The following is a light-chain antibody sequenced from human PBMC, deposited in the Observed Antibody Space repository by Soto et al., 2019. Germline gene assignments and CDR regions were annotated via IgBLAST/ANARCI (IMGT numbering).Light chain of an antibody. J-gene: IGLJ1*01. CDR2: DTT. CDR1: TGAVTNGHY. V-gene: IGLV7-46*01. CDR3: LLSYNGHYV. Sequence: QSLVPHEPSLTLSPGCTVTLTCGSSTGAVTNGHYPYWFQQKPGQAPRTLIYDTTNRHSWTPARFSGSLLGGKAALTLSGAQPEDEAEYYCLLSYNGHYVFGTGTKVTVL.